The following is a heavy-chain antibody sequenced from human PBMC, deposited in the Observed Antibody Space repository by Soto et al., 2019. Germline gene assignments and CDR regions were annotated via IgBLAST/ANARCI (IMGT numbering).Heavy chain of an antibody. Sequence: GASVKVSYMASGYPFTGYYMHLLREAPAQGLEXMGWXNXSXGXTXDXXXXQGRVTMTRGTSISTAYMDLSRLRSDDTAVYYCAIEAAGYDAFDIWGQGTMVTVSS. CDR2: XNXSXGXT. CDR1: GYPFTGYY. V-gene: IGHV1-2*02. J-gene: IGHJ3*02. CDR3: AIEAAGYDAFDI. D-gene: IGHD6-13*01.